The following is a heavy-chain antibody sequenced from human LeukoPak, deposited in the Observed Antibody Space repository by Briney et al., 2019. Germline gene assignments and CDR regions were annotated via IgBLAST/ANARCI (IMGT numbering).Heavy chain of an antibody. V-gene: IGHV3-23*01. CDR2: ISGSGGST. J-gene: IGHJ4*02. D-gene: IGHD6-13*01. Sequence: PGGSLRLLCAASGFTFSSYAMSWVRQAPGKGLEWVSAISGSGGSTYYADSVKGRFTISRDNSKNTLYLQMNSLRAEDTAVYYCAKTPQIASSWEYYFDYWGQGTLVTVSS. CDR3: AKTPQIASSWEYYFDY. CDR1: GFTFSSYA.